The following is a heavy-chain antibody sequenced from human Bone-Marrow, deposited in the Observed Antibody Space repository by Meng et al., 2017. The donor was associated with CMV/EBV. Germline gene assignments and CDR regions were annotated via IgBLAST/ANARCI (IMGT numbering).Heavy chain of an antibody. V-gene: IGHV3-30-3*01. Sequence: GGSLRLSCAASGFTFSNYAMTWVRQAPGKGLEWVAVISYDGSNKYYADSVKGRFTISRDNSKNTLYLQMNSLRAEDTAVYYCAKDPRMPFGVVIIRYYYYGMDVWGQGTTVTVSS. CDR2: ISYDGSNK. D-gene: IGHD3-3*01. CDR3: AKDPRMPFGVVIIRYYYYGMDV. J-gene: IGHJ6*02. CDR1: GFTFSNYA.